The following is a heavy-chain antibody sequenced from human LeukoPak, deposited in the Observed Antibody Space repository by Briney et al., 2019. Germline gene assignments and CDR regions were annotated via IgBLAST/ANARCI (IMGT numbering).Heavy chain of an antibody. D-gene: IGHD2-2*01. J-gene: IGHJ4*02. CDR3: ARDYCSSTSCYLLGY. CDR2: INPNSGGT. V-gene: IGHV1-2*02. CDR1: GYTFTGYY. Sequence: ASVKASCKASGYTFTGYYMHWVRQAPGQGLEWMGWINPNSGGTNYAQKFQGRVTMTRDTSISTAYMELSRLRSDDTAVYYCARDYCSSTSCYLLGYWGQGTLVTVSS.